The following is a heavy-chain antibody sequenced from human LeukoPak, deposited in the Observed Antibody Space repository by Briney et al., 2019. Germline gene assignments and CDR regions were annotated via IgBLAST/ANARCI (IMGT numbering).Heavy chain of an antibody. CDR1: GFTISTYW. CDR3: APEGGYSYDY. J-gene: IGHJ4*02. V-gene: IGHV3-74*01. Sequence: GGSLRLSCAASGFTISTYWMHWVRQAPGKGLVWVARISSDGNTTRYADFVEGRFAISRGNAKNTLYLQMNSLRAEDTAVYYCAPEGGYSYDYWGQGTLVTVSS. D-gene: IGHD5-18*01. CDR2: ISSDGNTT.